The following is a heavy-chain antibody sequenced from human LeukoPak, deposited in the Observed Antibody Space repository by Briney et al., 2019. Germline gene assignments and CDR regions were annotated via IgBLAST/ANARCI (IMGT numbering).Heavy chain of an antibody. CDR3: ATNTIFGVVPGYYYMDV. D-gene: IGHD3-3*01. Sequence: SVKVSCKASGGTFSSYAISWVRQAPGRGLEWMGGIIPTFGTANYAQKFQGRVTITTDESTSTAYMELSSLRSEDTAVYYCATNTIFGVVPGYYYMDVWGKGTTVTVSS. CDR1: GGTFSSYA. V-gene: IGHV1-69*05. J-gene: IGHJ6*03. CDR2: IIPTFGTA.